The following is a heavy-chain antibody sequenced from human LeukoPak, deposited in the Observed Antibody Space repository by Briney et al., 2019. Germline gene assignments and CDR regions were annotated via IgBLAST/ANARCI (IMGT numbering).Heavy chain of an antibody. J-gene: IGHJ4*02. V-gene: IGHV1-69*05. D-gene: IGHD3-22*01. Sequence: SVKVSCKASGGTFSSYAISWVRQAPGQGLEWMGRIIPIFSTANYAQKFQGRVTITTDESTSTTYMELSSLRSEDTAVYYCARELYYYDSSGYFDYWGQGTLVTVSS. CDR1: GGTFSSYA. CDR2: IIPIFSTA. CDR3: ARELYYYDSSGYFDY.